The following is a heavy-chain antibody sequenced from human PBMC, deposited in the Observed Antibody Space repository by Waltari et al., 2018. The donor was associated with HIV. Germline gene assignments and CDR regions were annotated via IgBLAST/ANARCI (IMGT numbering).Heavy chain of an antibody. Sequence: EVQLLESGGGLVQPGGSLRLSCAASGFTFSSSAMSWVRQAPGKGLEGVSAISGSGGSTDYADSVKGRFTISRDNSKNTLYLQMNSLRAEDTAVYYCAKGHYDFWSGSYYYGMDVWGQGTTVTVSS. CDR2: ISGSGGST. J-gene: IGHJ6*02. CDR3: AKGHYDFWSGSYYYGMDV. V-gene: IGHV3-23*01. CDR1: GFTFSSSA. D-gene: IGHD3-3*01.